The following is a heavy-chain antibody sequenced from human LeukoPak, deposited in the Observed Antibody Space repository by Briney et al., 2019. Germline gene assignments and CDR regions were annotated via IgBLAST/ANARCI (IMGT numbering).Heavy chain of an antibody. Sequence: SETLSLTCTVSGGSVNSYYWSWIRQPAGKGLEWIGHIYASGSNDYNPSLKSRVTMSLDMAKNQFSLRLTSVTAADTAVYFCARMVPAGTHNYWGQGLLVTVSS. J-gene: IGHJ4*02. D-gene: IGHD2-2*01. CDR1: GGSVNSYY. CDR3: ARMVPAGTHNY. V-gene: IGHV4-4*07. CDR2: IYASGSN.